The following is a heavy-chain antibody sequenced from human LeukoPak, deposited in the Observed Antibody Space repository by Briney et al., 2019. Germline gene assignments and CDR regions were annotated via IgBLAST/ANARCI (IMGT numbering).Heavy chain of an antibody. CDR1: GGSISSGDYY. CDR2: IYHSGST. J-gene: IGHJ4*02. CDR3: ARTIGNYYDSSGPFDY. D-gene: IGHD3-22*01. Sequence: SQTVSLTCTVSGGSISSGDYYWSWIRQPPEKGLEWIGYIYHSGSTNYNPSLKSRVTTSLDRSKNQFSLKLSSVTAADTAVYYCARTIGNYYDSSGPFDYWGQGTLVTVSS. V-gene: IGHV4-30-2*01.